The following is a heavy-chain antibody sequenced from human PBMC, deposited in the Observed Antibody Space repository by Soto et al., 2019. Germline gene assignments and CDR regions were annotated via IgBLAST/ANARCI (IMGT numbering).Heavy chain of an antibody. V-gene: IGHV3-48*01. Sequence: SCKASGYTFTSYSMNWVRQAPGKGLEWVSYISSSSSTIYYADSVKGRFTISRDNAKNSLYLQMNSLRAEDTAVYYCARDLGSSWYPEYFQHWGQGTLVTVSS. CDR1: GYTFTSYS. CDR2: ISSSSSTI. CDR3: ARDLGSSWYPEYFQH. J-gene: IGHJ1*01. D-gene: IGHD6-13*01.